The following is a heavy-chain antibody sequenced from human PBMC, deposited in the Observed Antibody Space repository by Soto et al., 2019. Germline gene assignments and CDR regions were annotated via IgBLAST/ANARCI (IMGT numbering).Heavy chain of an antibody. Sequence: SVKVSCKASGGTFSSYAISWVLQSPGQGLDWMGGIIPIFGTANYAQKFQGRVTITADESTSTAYMELSSLRSEDTAVYYCARQQQPDQSWFDPWGQGTLVTVSS. CDR3: ARQQQPDQSWFDP. V-gene: IGHV1-69*13. CDR2: IIPIFGTA. J-gene: IGHJ5*02. D-gene: IGHD6-13*01. CDR1: GGTFSSYA.